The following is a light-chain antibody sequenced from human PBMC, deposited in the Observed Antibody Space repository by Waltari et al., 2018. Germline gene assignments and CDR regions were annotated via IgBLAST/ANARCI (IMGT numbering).Light chain of an antibody. CDR2: LNYDGSR. J-gene: IGLJ2*01. V-gene: IGLV4-69*02. CDR1: SRPSTHA. Sequence: QLVLTQSPSASASLGASVKLTCTLSSRPSTHAIAWHQQLPEMGARFLMKLNYDGSRITGGEIPGRFSGATSRTERYLTISILQSDEGADYCCQTSGTDDLVFGGGTKLTVL. CDR3: QTSGTDDLV.